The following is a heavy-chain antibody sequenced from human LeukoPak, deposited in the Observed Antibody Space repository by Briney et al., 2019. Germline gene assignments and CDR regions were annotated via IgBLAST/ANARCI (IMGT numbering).Heavy chain of an antibody. CDR2: IWYDESNK. J-gene: IGHJ4*02. CDR3: AKDIEYSSTSSLDY. CDR1: GFTFSSYG. V-gene: IGHV3-33*06. D-gene: IGHD2-2*01. Sequence: GGSLRLSCAASGFTFSSYGMHWVRQAPGKGLEWVAVIWYDESNKYYADSVKGRFTISRDNSKNTLYLQMNSLRAEDTAVYYCAKDIEYSSTSSLDYWGQGTLVTVPS.